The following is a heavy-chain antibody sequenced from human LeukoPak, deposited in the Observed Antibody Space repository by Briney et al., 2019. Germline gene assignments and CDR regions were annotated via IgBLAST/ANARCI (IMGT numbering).Heavy chain of an antibody. J-gene: IGHJ4*02. D-gene: IGHD5-12*01. Sequence: GGSLRLSCAASGFTFSSYSMNWLRQAPGKGLEWISFISSRSSTIHYADSVKGRFTISRDNAKNSLYLQMNSLRAEDTAMYYCARDHIAATTSGICWGQGTLVTVSS. CDR3: ARDHIAATTSGIC. CDR2: ISSRSSTI. V-gene: IGHV3-48*01. CDR1: GFTFSSYS.